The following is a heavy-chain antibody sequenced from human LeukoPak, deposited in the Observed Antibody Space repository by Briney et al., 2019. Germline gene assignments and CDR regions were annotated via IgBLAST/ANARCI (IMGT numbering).Heavy chain of an antibody. CDR3: VRGMPDWAGFDP. D-gene: IGHD3-9*01. Sequence: SETLSLTCGVNGGSFSGDCWTWIRQPPGKGLEWIGEITHSGRTKYTPSLKSRVTISLDTSKTQISLMLSSVTAADTAVYYRVRGMPDWAGFDPWGQGTLVTVSS. CDR2: ITHSGRT. J-gene: IGHJ5*02. V-gene: IGHV4-34*01. CDR1: GGSFSGDC.